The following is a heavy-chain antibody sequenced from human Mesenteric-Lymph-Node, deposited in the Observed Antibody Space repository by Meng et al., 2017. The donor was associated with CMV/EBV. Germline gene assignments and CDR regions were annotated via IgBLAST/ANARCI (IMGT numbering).Heavy chain of an antibody. CDR1: GFTFSDYA. Sequence: GESLKISCTVSGFTFSDYAMSWVRHVPGKGLEWVSSISIVGTYTYFADSVKGRFTISRDNTGNTLYLQMNSLRAEDTAVYYCARDKEDVGGYGMDVWGQGTTVTVSS. CDR2: ISIVGTYT. D-gene: IGHD1-26*01. V-gene: IGHV3-21*01. J-gene: IGHJ6*02. CDR3: ARDKEDVGGYGMDV.